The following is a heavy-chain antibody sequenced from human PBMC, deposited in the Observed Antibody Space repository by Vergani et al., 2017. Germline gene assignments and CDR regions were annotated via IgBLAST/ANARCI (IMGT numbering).Heavy chain of an antibody. Sequence: EVQLLESGGGLVQPGGSLRLSCAASGFTFSSYAMSWVRQAPGKGLEWVSAISGSGGSTYYADSVKGRFPISRDNSKNTLYLQMNSLRAEDTAVYYCAKGDLPPVLVIVGATAGFDYWGQGTLVTVSS. D-gene: IGHD1-26*01. CDR2: ISGSGGST. V-gene: IGHV3-23*01. J-gene: IGHJ4*02. CDR1: GFTFSSYA. CDR3: AKGDLPPVLVIVGATAGFDY.